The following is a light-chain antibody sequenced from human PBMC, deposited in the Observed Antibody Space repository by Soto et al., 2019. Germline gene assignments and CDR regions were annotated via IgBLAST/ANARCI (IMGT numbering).Light chain of an antibody. CDR2: DAS. V-gene: IGKV3D-15*01. J-gene: IGKJ5*01. CDR1: QSVSIL. Sequence: IVMTQAPAKRSVSQVERATLSCSASQSVSILLAWYQQTPGQAPRLLIYDASNRATGIPARFSGSGSGTDFTLTISSLEPEDLAVYYCQQYEKWFSITCGHGTRLEIK. CDR3: QQYEKWFSIT.